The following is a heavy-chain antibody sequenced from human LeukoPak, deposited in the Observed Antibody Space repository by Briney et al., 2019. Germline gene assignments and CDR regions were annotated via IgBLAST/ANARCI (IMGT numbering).Heavy chain of an antibody. CDR2: IYTSGST. CDR3: ARDTWRRDWFDP. Sequence: SETLSLTCTVSGGSISSYYWSWIRQPAGKGLEWIGRIYTSGSTNYNPSLKSRVTMSVDTSKNQSSLKLSSVTAADTAVYYCARDTWRRDWFDPWGQGTLVTVSS. D-gene: IGHD2/OR15-2a*01. V-gene: IGHV4-4*07. J-gene: IGHJ5*02. CDR1: GGSISSYY.